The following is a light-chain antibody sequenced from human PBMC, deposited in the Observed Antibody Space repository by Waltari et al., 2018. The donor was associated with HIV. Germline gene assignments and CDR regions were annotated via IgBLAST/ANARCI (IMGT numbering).Light chain of an antibody. J-gene: IGLJ1*01. Sequence: QSSLTQPASVSGSPGQSITIFCIRPDSPTDIYYSVSWYQLHPDKAPKLVIYDATTRPSGISSRFSGSRSGNTAFLTISELQAEDEADYYCSSLTYGFRVFGGGTTVTVL. CDR1: DSPTDIYYS. CDR2: DAT. CDR3: SSLTYGFRV. V-gene: IGLV2-14*03.